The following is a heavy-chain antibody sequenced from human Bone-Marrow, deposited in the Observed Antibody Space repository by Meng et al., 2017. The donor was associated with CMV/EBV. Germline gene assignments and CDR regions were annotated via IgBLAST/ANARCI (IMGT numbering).Heavy chain of an antibody. V-gene: IGHV3-74*01. J-gene: IGHJ5*02. CDR1: GFTFSSHW. CDR2: INSDASRT. D-gene: IGHD3-10*02. Sequence: GGSLRLSCEASGFTFSSHWMHWVRQTPGKGLVWVSRINSDASRTGYADSVKGRFTISRDNAKNTLYLQMNNLRVEDTAVYYCARDDDTVMYGGRLDPWGQGTLVPVSS. CDR3: ARDDDTVMYGGRLDP.